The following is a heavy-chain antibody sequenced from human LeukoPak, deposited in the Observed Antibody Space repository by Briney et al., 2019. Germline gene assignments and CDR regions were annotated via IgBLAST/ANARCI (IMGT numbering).Heavy chain of an antibody. CDR1: GYTFTSYG. Sequence: GATVKVSCKASGYTFTSYGISWVRQAPGQGLEWMGWISAYNGNTNYAQKFQGRVTMTRDTSISTAYMELSRLRSDDTAVYYCARGRIVGAYFDYWGQGTLVTVSS. V-gene: IGHV1-18*01. J-gene: IGHJ4*02. CDR3: ARGRIVGAYFDY. D-gene: IGHD1-26*01. CDR2: ISAYNGNT.